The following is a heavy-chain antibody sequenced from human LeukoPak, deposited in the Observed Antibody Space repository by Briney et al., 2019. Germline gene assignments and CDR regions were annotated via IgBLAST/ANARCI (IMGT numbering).Heavy chain of an antibody. CDR2: IKQDGSEK. J-gene: IGHJ3*02. Sequence: PGGSLRLSCAASGFTFSSYWMSWVRQAPGKGLEWVANIKQDGSEKYYVDSVKGRFTISRDNAKNSLYLQMNSLRAEDTAVYYCARVGGYSSGYKAFDIWGQGTMVTVSS. D-gene: IGHD6-19*01. V-gene: IGHV3-7*01. CDR1: GFTFSSYW. CDR3: ARVGGYSSGYKAFDI.